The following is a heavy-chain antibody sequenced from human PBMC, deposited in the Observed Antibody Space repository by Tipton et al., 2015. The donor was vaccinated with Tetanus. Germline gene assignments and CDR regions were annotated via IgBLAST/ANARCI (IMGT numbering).Heavy chain of an antibody. D-gene: IGHD5-12*01. Sequence: SGLVKPSQTLSLTCNVSGGLITTGGYSWGWIRQPPGQGLEWLGYIYQTDSTYYNPSVRSRLTLSLQRSKNQVSLKLSSVTAADTAVYYCVRGRGLGAYSFGFEHWGQGALVTVSS. J-gene: IGHJ4*02. CDR1: GGLITTGGYS. CDR2: IYQTDST. V-gene: IGHV4-30-2*01. CDR3: VRGRGLGAYSFGFEH.